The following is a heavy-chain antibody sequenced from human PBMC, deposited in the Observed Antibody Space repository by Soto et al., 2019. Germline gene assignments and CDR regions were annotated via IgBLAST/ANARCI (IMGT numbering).Heavy chain of an antibody. V-gene: IGHV3-33*01. Sequence: GGSLRLSCVASRFTFSNYGMHWVRQAPGKGLEWVAVTWYDGSNKYYADSVKGRFTISRDNSKNTLYLQMNSLRAEDTAVYFCARDIVVGPKLYGMDVWGQGTTVTVSS. CDR2: TWYDGSNK. CDR1: RFTFSNYG. J-gene: IGHJ6*02. CDR3: ARDIVVGPKLYGMDV. D-gene: IGHD1-26*01.